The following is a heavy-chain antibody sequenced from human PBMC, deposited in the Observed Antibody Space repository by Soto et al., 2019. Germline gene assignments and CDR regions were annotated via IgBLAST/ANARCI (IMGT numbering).Heavy chain of an antibody. CDR3: EISISADGSFDY. Sequence: QVQLVQSGAEVKEPGASVKVSCKDSGFTFTGYYIHWVRQAPGQGLEWMGWINPNSGGTNYAQKFQGRVTMTRDTSISTAYMEVSRLRSDDTAVYYCEISISADGSFDYWGQGTLVTVST. V-gene: IGHV1-2*02. CDR1: GFTFTGYY. J-gene: IGHJ4*02. D-gene: IGHD6-13*01. CDR2: INPNSGGT.